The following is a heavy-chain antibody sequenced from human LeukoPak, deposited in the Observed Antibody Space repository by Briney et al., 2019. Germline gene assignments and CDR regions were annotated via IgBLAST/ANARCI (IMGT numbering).Heavy chain of an antibody. CDR1: GGTFSSYA. CDR3: ARVGYYDSSGYNSMLDY. J-gene: IGHJ4*02. D-gene: IGHD3-22*01. Sequence: VASVKVSCKASGGTFSSYAISWVRQAPGQGLEWMGRIIPILGIANYAQKFQGRVTITADKSTSTAYMELSSLRSEDTAVYYCARVGYYDSSGYNSMLDYWGQGTLVTVSS. CDR2: IIPILGIA. V-gene: IGHV1-69*04.